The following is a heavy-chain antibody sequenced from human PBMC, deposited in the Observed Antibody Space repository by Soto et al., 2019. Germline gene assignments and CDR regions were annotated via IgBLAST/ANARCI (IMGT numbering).Heavy chain of an antibody. CDR3: ARDGGAPGAIDF. CDR2: ITPIFGTA. V-gene: IGHV1-69*01. Sequence: QVQLVQSGAEMKKPGSSVKVSCKASGGTFSSYTISWVRQAPGQGLEWMGGITPIFGTANYAQKFQGRVTIVADESTSSAYMELSSLRSGDTAVYYCARDGGAPGAIDFWGQGTLVTVSS. J-gene: IGHJ4*02. CDR1: GGTFSSYT. D-gene: IGHD3-16*01.